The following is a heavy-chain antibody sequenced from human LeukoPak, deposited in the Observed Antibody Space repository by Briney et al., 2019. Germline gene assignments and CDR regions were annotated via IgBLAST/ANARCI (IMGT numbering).Heavy chain of an antibody. V-gene: IGHV2-5*08. CDR1: AGSISSYYW. CDR2: IYWDDDK. CDR3: AHGSSGYYYFDY. Sequence: TLSLTSTVSAGSISSYYWSWIRQPPGKALEWLALIYWDDDKRYSPSLKSRLTITKDTSKNQVVLTMTNMDPVDTATYYCAHGSSGYYYFDYWGQGTLVTVSS. D-gene: IGHD6-19*01. J-gene: IGHJ4*02.